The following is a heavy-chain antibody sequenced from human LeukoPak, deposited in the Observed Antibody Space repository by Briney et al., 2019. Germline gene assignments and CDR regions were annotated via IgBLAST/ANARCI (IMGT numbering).Heavy chain of an antibody. D-gene: IGHD2-2*03. V-gene: IGHV4-34*01. J-gene: IGHJ4*02. CDR2: IKHSGST. Sequence: PSETLSLTCAVYGGSFSGYYWSWIRQPPGKGLEGIGEIKHSGSTNYNPSLKSRVTISVDTSKNQFSLKPSSVTAADTAVYYCARLDIVVVPAAKAGGPAGGLAAAPFDYWGQGTLVTVSS. CDR3: ARLDIVVVPAAKAGGPAGGLAAAPFDY. CDR1: GGSFSGYY.